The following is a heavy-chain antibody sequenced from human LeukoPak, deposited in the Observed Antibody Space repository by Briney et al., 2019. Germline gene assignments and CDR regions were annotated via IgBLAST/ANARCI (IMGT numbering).Heavy chain of an antibody. CDR2: IYPGDSDT. CDR3: ARTAAMRGYWFDP. CDR1: GYSFTSYW. J-gene: IGHJ5*02. Sequence: GESLKVSCQGSGYSFTSYWIGWVRQMPGKGLEWMGIIYPGDSDTRYSPSFQGQVTISADKSISTAYLQWSSLKASDTAMYYCARTAAMRGYWFDPWGQGTLVTVSS. V-gene: IGHV5-51*01. D-gene: IGHD2-2*01.